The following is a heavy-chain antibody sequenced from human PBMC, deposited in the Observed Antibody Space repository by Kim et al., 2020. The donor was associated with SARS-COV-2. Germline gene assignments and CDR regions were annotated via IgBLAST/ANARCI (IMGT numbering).Heavy chain of an antibody. CDR3: ATPYDCGSYLDA. V-gene: IGHV4-39*01. J-gene: IGHJ3*01. CDR1: GASISSSYYY. D-gene: IGHD3-16*02. CDR2: VYYSGST. Sequence: SETLSLTCTVSGASISSSYYYWGWIRQPPGKGLESIGTVYYSGSTYYNPSLKSRVTMSIDTSKNQFSLKLTSVTAADTAMYYCATPYDCGSYLDA.